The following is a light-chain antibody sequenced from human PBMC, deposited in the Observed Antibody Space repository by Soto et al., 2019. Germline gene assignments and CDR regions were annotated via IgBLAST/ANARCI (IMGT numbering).Light chain of an antibody. V-gene: IGLV2-8*01. CDR1: SSDVGGYNY. CDR2: DVS. Sequence: QSVLTQPPSASGSRGESVTISFTGTSSDVGGYNYVSWYQQHPGKAPKLMIYDVSKRPSGVPARFSGSKSGNTASLTVSGLQAEDEADYYCSSYAGTHIVFGTGTKVTVL. J-gene: IGLJ1*01. CDR3: SSYAGTHIV.